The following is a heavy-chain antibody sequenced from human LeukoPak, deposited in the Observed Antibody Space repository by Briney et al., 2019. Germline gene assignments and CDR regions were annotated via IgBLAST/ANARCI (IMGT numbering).Heavy chain of an antibody. J-gene: IGHJ2*01. CDR3: AKDHLFYGDYQGGYFDL. CDR2: IRYGGSNT. D-gene: IGHD4-17*01. Sequence: GGSLRLSCAASGFTFSSYSMHWVRQAPGKGLDWVAFIRYGGSNTYYVDSVKGRFTISRDNSKSTLYLQMNSLRPEDTAIYYCAKDHLFYGDYQGGYFDLWGRGTLVTVSS. CDR1: GFTFSSYS. V-gene: IGHV3-30*02.